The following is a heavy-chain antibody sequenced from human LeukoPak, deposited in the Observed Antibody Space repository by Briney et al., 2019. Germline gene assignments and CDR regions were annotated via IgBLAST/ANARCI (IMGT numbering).Heavy chain of an antibody. CDR2: ISPYNGNT. D-gene: IGHD3-16*02. CDR1: GYAFTNYV. CDR3: ARELPVWGSYRYFGY. V-gene: IGHV1-18*01. J-gene: IGHJ4*02. Sequence: ASVKVSCKASGYAFTNYVISWVRHPPGQGLEWMGWISPYNGNTDYAEKLQDRVTMTADTSTSTVYMELQSLRSDDTAVYYCARELPVWGSYRYFGYWGQGTVVTVSS.